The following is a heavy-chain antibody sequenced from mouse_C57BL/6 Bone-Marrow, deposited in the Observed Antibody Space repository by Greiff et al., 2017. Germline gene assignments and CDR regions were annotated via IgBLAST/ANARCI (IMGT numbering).Heavy chain of an antibody. J-gene: IGHJ2*01. CDR1: GYTFTSYW. CDR2: IDPSDSYT. Sequence: QVQLQQPGAELVRPGTSVKLSCKASGYTFTSYWMHWVKQRPGQGLEWIGVIDPSDSYTNYNQKFKGKATLTVDTSSSPAYMQLSSLPYTDSAVYYCAIWVPFYYDYPFYFDYWGQGTTLTVSS. D-gene: IGHD2-4*01. CDR3: AIWVPFYYDYPFYFDY. V-gene: IGHV1-59*01.